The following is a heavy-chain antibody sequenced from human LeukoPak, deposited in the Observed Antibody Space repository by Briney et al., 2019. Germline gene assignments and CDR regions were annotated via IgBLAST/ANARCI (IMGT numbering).Heavy chain of an antibody. CDR1: GGSISSCY. CDR2: IYINWSI. Sequence: SQTLSLTCTVSGGSISSCYWSWIRHPSGKGLEWVGRIYINWSINYNPSLKSRVNMSVDTSEDQFSLKLSTVTAADKAVYYCAREIWRNDYVWGSYRYYFDYWGQGTLVTVSS. J-gene: IGHJ4*02. D-gene: IGHD3-16*02. V-gene: IGHV4-4*07. CDR3: AREIWRNDYVWGSYRYYFDY.